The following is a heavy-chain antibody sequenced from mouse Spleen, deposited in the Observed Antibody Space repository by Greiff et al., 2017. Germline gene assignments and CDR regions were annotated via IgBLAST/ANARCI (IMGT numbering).Heavy chain of an antibody. D-gene: IGHD2-5*01. Sequence: EVKLVESGGGLVKPGGSLKLSCAASGFTFSSYAMSWVRQTPEKRLEWVAAINSNGGSTYYPDTVKDRFTISRDNAKNTLYLQMSSLRSEDTALYYCARQDSNYKFAYWGQGTLVTVSA. V-gene: IGHV5-6-2*01. J-gene: IGHJ3*01. CDR3: ARQDSNYKFAY. CDR1: GFTFSSYA. CDR2: INSNGGST.